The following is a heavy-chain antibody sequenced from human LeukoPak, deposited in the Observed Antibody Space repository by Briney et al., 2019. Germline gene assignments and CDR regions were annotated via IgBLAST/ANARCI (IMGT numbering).Heavy chain of an antibody. CDR3: AKVVTMVRGALDY. Sequence: GGSLRLSCAASGFTFSSYWMSWVRQAPGKGLEWVANIKQDGSEKYYVDSVKGRFTISRDNAKNSLYLQMNSLRAEDTAVYYCAKVVTMVRGALDYWGQGTLVTVSS. D-gene: IGHD3-10*01. V-gene: IGHV3-7*03. CDR1: GFTFSSYW. J-gene: IGHJ4*02. CDR2: IKQDGSEK.